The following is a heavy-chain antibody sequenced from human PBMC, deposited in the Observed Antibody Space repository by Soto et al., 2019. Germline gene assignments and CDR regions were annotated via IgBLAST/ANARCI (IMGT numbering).Heavy chain of an antibody. J-gene: IGHJ5*02. CDR1: GGSISSYY. V-gene: IGHV4-59*01. Sequence: PSETLSLTCTVSGGSISSYYWSWIRQPPGKGLEWIGYIYYSGSTNYNPSLKSRVTISVDTSKNQFSLKLSSVTAADTDVYYCARSYCSGGSCYPNDWWFDPWGQGTLVTVSS. D-gene: IGHD2-15*01. CDR2: IYYSGST. CDR3: ARSYCSGGSCYPNDWWFDP.